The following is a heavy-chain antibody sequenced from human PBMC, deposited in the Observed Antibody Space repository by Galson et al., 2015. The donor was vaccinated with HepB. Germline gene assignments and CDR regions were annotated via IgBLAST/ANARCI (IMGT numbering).Heavy chain of an antibody. CDR2: ISHDVNNK. Sequence: SLRLSCAASGFIFSSYAMHWVRQAPGMGLEWVAVISHDVNNKYYADSVKGRSTISRDNSKNMLYLQMNSLRAEDTAVYYCAKVRGILTGTTGYGMDVWGQGTTVTVSS. V-gene: IGHV3-30*18. CDR3: AKVRGILTGTTGYGMDV. J-gene: IGHJ6*02. D-gene: IGHD3-9*01. CDR1: GFIFSSYA.